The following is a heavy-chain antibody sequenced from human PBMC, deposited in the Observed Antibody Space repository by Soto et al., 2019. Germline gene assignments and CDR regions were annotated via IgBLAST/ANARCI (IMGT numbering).Heavy chain of an antibody. CDR2: ISADGTRE. D-gene: IGHD2-2*01. J-gene: IGHJ4*01. Sequence: QVQLVESGGGVVQPGGSLRLSCAASGYIFRDHAMHWFRQSPGKGLEWVTVISADGTREFYAESVKGPLVISRDNLNKAVVLQRNTLRYEETAFYYCATDVVVGGGVVTPGHWGQGTLGTVSS. CDR1: GYIFRDHA. V-gene: IGHV3-30-3*02. CDR3: ATDVVVGGGVVTPGH.